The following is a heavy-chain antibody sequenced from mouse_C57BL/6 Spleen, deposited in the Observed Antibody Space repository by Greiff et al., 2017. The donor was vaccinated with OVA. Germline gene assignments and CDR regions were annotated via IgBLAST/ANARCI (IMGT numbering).Heavy chain of an antibody. V-gene: IGHV1-39*01. Sequence: EVQLVESGPELVKPGASVKISCKASGYSFTDYNMNWVKQSNGKSLEWIGVINPNYGTTSYNQKFKGKATLTVDQSSSTAYMQLNSLTSEDSAVYYCARSKGYGSSHYFDYWGQGTTLTVSS. J-gene: IGHJ2*01. CDR3: ARSKGYGSSHYFDY. CDR2: INPNYGTT. D-gene: IGHD1-1*01. CDR1: GYSFTDYN.